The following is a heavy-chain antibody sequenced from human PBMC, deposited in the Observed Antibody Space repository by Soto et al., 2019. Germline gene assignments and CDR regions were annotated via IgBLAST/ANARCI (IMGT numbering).Heavy chain of an antibody. J-gene: IGHJ6*02. CDR2: ISSSSSYI. CDR3: ARYDSSGYYWPYYYYGMDV. D-gene: IGHD3-22*01. V-gene: IGHV3-21*01. Sequence: GSLRLSCEASGFTFSTYSMNWVRQAPGKGLEWVSSISSSSSYIYYADSVKGRFTISRDNAKNSLYLQMNSLRAEDTAVYYCARYDSSGYYWPYYYYGMDVWGQGTTVTVSS. CDR1: GFTFSTYS.